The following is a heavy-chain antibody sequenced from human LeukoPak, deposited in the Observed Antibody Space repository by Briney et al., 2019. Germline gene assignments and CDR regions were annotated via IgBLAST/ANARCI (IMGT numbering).Heavy chain of an antibody. Sequence: GAALQISSKAAACAFTSNWIDWVRQMPGKGREWLGSVYPADSETRYSPSFQGQVTTPVDKSISSAYVQWSSLKASDTAMYYCARLISGSWGEAFDMWGQGTMVTVSS. J-gene: IGHJ3*02. CDR1: ACAFTSNW. V-gene: IGHV5-51*01. D-gene: IGHD6-19*01. CDR2: VYPADSET. CDR3: ARLISGSWGEAFDM.